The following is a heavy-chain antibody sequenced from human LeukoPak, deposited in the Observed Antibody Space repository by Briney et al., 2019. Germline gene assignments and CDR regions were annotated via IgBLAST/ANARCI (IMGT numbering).Heavy chain of an antibody. D-gene: IGHD2-2*01. CDR3: ARSSWDAFDI. Sequence: GGSLRLSCAASGFTFSNSAMSWARQAPGKGLDWVSAISGSGANTYYADSVKGRFTISRDNSKNTLYLQMNSLRAEDTAVYYCARSSWDAFDIWGQGTMVTVSS. CDR1: GFTFSNSA. CDR2: ISGSGANT. V-gene: IGHV3-23*01. J-gene: IGHJ3*02.